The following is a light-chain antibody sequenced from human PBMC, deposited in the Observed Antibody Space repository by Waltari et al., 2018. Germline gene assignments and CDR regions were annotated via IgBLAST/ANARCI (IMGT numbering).Light chain of an antibody. CDR2: GAS. CDR1: EGLRTW. J-gene: IGKJ3*01. Sequence: DIQMAQSPSSVSASVGDTVTITCRASEGLRTWLAWYQQKPVKAPKLLIYGASILQSGVPARFSGSGSGTDFTLTISNLQADDFASYYCQQAHTFPFTFGPGTKVYIK. CDR3: QQAHTFPFT. V-gene: IGKV1-12*01.